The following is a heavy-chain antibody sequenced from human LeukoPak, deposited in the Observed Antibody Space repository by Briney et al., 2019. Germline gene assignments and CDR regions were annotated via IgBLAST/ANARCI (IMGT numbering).Heavy chain of an antibody. Sequence: SVKVSCKASGGTLSSYAISWVRQAPGQGLEWMGGIIPILGTANYAQKFQGRVTITTDESTSTAYMELSSLRSEDTAVYYCARDRGPIVVVPAASDAFDIWGQGTMVTVSS. V-gene: IGHV1-69*05. CDR1: GGTLSSYA. J-gene: IGHJ3*02. D-gene: IGHD2-2*01. CDR3: ARDRGPIVVVPAASDAFDI. CDR2: IIPILGTA.